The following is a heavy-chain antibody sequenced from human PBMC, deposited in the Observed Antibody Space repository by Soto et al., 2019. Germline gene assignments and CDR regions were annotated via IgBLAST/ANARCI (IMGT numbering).Heavy chain of an antibody. Sequence: QLQLQESGPGLVKPSETLSLTCTVSGGSISSSSYYWGWIRQPPGKGLEWIGSIYSSGSTYYNPSLKSRVTISVDTSKNQFALKLSSVTAADPAVYYCARVGTTVVTDEFDYWGQGTLVTVSS. V-gene: IGHV4-39*01. CDR3: ARVGTTVVTDEFDY. J-gene: IGHJ4*02. CDR1: GGSISSSSYY. CDR2: IYSSGST. D-gene: IGHD4-17*01.